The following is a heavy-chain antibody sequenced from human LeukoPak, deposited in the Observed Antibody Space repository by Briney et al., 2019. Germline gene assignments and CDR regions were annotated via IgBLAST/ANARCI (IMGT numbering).Heavy chain of an antibody. V-gene: IGHV1-2*06. CDR1: GYTFTGYY. J-gene: IGHJ4*02. D-gene: IGHD3-22*01. CDR3: AREGDNSGYQPFDY. Sequence: ASVKVSCKASGYTFTGYYIHWVRQTPGQGLEWTGRISPSSGGTNYAQKFQGRVTMTRDTSISTAYMELRRLGSDDTAVYYCAREGDNSGYQPFDYWGQGTLITVSS. CDR2: ISPSSGGT.